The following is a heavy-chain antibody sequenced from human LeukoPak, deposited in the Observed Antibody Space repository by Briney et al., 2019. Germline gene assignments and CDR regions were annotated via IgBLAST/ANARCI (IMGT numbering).Heavy chain of an antibody. CDR3: AKLTPF. V-gene: IGHV3-53*01. CDR2: IYGGGTT. Sequence: GGSLRLSCAVSGITVSSYYMSWVRQPPGKGLEWVSIIYGGGTTYYTDSVKGRFTISRDSSKNTLYLQMNSLSAEDTDVYFCAKLTPFGGRGTLLTVSS. J-gene: IGHJ2*01. D-gene: IGHD2/OR15-2a*01. CDR1: GITVSSYY.